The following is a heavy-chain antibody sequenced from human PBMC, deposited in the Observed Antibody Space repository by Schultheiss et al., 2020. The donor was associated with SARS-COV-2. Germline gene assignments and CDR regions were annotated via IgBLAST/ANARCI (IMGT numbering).Heavy chain of an antibody. Sequence: GGSLRLSCAASGFTFSSYGMHWVRQAPGKGLEWVAVIWYDGSNKYYADSVKGRFTISRDNSKNTLYLQMNSLRAEDTAVYYCAKDPRYYGYSSGWGYWGQGTLVTVSS. V-gene: IGHV3-30*02. CDR1: GFTFSSYG. CDR3: AKDPRYYGYSSGWGY. D-gene: IGHD6-19*01. CDR2: IWYDGSNK. J-gene: IGHJ4*02.